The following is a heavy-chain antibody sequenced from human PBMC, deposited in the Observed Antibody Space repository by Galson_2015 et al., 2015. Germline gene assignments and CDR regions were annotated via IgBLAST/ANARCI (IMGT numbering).Heavy chain of an antibody. V-gene: IGHV3-48*02. J-gene: IGHJ6*02. CDR3: ARAPFMRVLWFGESQEYGMDV. Sequence: SLRLSCAASGFTFSSYSMNWVRQAPGKGLEWVSYISSSSSTIYYADSVKGRFTISRDNAKNSLYLQMNSLRDEDTAVYYCARAPFMRVLWFGESQEYGMDVWGQGTTVTVSS. CDR1: GFTFSSYS. CDR2: ISSSSSTI. D-gene: IGHD3-10*01.